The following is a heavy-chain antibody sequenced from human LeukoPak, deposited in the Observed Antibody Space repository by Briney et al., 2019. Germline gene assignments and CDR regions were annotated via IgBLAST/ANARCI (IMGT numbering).Heavy chain of an antibody. CDR2: INHSGST. CDR3: VRGRFRYSP. J-gene: IGHJ5*02. Sequence: SETLSLTCAVYGGSFSGYYWSWIRQPPGKGLEWIGEINHSGSTNYNPSLKSRVTISVDTSKNQFSLKLSSVTAADTAVYYCVRGRFRYSPWGQGTLVTVSS. CDR1: GGSFSGYY. D-gene: IGHD5-18*01. V-gene: IGHV4-34*01.